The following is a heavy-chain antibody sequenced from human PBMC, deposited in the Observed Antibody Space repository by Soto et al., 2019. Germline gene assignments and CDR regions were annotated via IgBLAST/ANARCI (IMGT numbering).Heavy chain of an antibody. CDR1: GFTFSASA. V-gene: IGHV3-73*01. CDR3: ITLIDITMVPQAE. J-gene: IGHJ4*02. D-gene: IGHD3-10*01. CDR2: IRSEANTYAT. Sequence: EVQLVQSGGGVVQPGGSLKLSCAASGFTFSASAIHWVRQASGKGLEWVGRIRSEANTYATAYAASVIGRFTISRDDSESTAYLQTNSLKAEDTAMYYCITLIDITMVPQAEWGQGTLVTVSS.